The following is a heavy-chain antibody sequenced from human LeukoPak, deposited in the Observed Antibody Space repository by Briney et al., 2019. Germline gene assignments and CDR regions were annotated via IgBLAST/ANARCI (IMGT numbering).Heavy chain of an antibody. CDR2: IYYSGST. CDR1: GGSISSGGYY. Sequence: SETLSLTCTVSGGSISSGGYYWSWIRQHPGKGLEWIGYIYYSGSTYYNPSLKSRVTISVDTSKNQFSLKLSSVTAADTAVYYCARVSSSGYDEFDYWGQGTLVTVSS. CDR3: ARVSSSGYDEFDY. V-gene: IGHV4-31*03. D-gene: IGHD3-22*01. J-gene: IGHJ4*02.